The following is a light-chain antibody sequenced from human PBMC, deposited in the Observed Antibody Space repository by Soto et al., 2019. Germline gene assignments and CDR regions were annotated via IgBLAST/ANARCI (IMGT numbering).Light chain of an antibody. V-gene: IGLV2-14*01. CDR3: SSYTSSSPHV. CDR1: SSDVGGYNY. CDR2: EVS. Sequence: QSALTQPASVSGSPGQSITISRTGTSSDVGGYNYVSWYQQHPGKAPKLMIYEVSNRPSGVSNRFSGSKSGNTASLTISGLQAEDEADYYCSSYTSSSPHVFGTGTKVTVL. J-gene: IGLJ1*01.